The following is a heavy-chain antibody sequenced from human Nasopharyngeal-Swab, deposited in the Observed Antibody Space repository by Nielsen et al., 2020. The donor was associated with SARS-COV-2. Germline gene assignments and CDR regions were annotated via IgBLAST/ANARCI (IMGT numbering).Heavy chain of an antibody. V-gene: IGHV3-23*01. D-gene: IGHD3-10*01. CDR3: AKDYFYYGAGGDSSFDY. CDR1: GFSFSYNG. J-gene: IGHJ4*02. CDR2: ISISGETT. Sequence: GGSLRLSCVASGFSFSYNGMSWVRQAPGKGLEWVSGISISGETTFYADSVKGRFTISRENSRNTLSLQMNSLRVEDTAVYYCAKDYFYYGAGGDSSFDYWGQGVLVAVSS.